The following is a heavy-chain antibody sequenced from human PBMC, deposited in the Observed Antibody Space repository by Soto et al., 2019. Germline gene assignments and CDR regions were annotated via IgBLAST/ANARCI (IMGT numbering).Heavy chain of an antibody. CDR3: AKVITFFRADNSTQHDYYVTAV. D-gene: IGHD3-10*01. V-gene: IGHV3-30*18. CDR1: EVTSVRYG. CDR2: ISYDGSNK. Sequence: CGVAEVTSVRYGRHRVQKKPGKGLEWVAVISYDGSNKYYADSVKGRFTISRDNSKNTLYLQMNSLRAEDTAVYYCAKVITFFRADNSTQHDYYVTAVLGNGTTVPVSS. J-gene: IGHJ6*04.